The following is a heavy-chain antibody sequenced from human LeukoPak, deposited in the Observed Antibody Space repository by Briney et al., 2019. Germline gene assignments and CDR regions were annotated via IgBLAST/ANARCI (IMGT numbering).Heavy chain of an antibody. CDR2: ISYDGSNK. J-gene: IGHJ4*02. D-gene: IGHD6-19*01. Sequence: GGSLRLSCAASGFAFSSYAMHWVRQAPGKGLEWVAVISYDGSNKYYADSVKGRFTISRDNSKNTLYLQMNSLRAEDTAVYYCVKDPAPYSSGWYYFDYWGQGTLVTVSS. CDR1: GFAFSSYA. V-gene: IGHV3-30*04. CDR3: VKDPAPYSSGWYYFDY.